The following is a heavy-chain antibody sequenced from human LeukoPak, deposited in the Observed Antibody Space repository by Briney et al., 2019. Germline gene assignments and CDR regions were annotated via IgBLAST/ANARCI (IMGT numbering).Heavy chain of an antibody. CDR1: GGSISSYY. D-gene: IGHD5-12*01. V-gene: IGHV4-59*01. CDR2: MYYSGST. CDR3: ARGVAGYGPYDY. J-gene: IGHJ4*02. Sequence: SETLSLTCTVSGGSISSYYWSWLRQPPGKGLGWIGYMYYSGSTNYNPSLKSRVTISLDTPKNQFSLRLNSVTAADTAVYYCARGVAGYGPYDYWGQGTLVTVSS.